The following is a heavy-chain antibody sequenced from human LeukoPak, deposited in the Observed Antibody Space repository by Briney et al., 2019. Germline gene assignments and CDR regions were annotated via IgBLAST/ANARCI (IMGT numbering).Heavy chain of an antibody. CDR1: GFTFSTYG. J-gene: IGHJ4*02. D-gene: IGHD4-17*01. CDR2: ISYDGSNN. V-gene: IGHV3-30*19. Sequence: GRSLRLSCAASGFTFSTYGMHWVRQAPGKGLEWVAVISYDGSNNYYADSVKGRFTISRDNSKNTLYVQMNSLRPEDTAVYYCARERDDYGFDYWGLGTLVTVSS. CDR3: ARERDDYGFDY.